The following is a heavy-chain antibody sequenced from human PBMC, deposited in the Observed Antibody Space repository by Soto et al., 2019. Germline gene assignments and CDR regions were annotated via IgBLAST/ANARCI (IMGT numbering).Heavy chain of an antibody. J-gene: IGHJ3*01. CDR2: IYPTDSDT. Sequence: GESLKISCTGSEDSFNTHWIGWVRQMPGKGLEWKGLIYPTDSDTRYSPSFQGQVTISAAKSISTAALQWSSLKASDTAIYYCSRIFWDGDCWSDHDAFNLWGQGTMVTVSS. V-gene: IGHV5-51*01. CDR3: SRIFWDGDCWSDHDAFNL. CDR1: EDSFNTHW. D-gene: IGHD2-21*01.